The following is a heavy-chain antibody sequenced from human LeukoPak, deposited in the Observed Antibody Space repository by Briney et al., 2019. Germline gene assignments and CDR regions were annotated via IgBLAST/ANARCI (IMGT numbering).Heavy chain of an antibody. CDR3: ARGGQGAVDY. Sequence: GGSLRLSCAASGFTFSSNWMHWVRQAPGKGLVCLSFINNDVRDTSYADSVKGRFTIYKDNAKNTLYLQMNSLRAEDPAMYYCARGGQGAVDYWGPGTLVTVSS. J-gene: IGHJ4*02. CDR1: GFTFSSNW. D-gene: IGHD3-16*01. CDR2: INNDVRDT. V-gene: IGHV3-74*01.